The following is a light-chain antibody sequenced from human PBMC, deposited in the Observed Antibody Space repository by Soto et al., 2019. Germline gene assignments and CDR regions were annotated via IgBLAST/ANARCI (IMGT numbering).Light chain of an antibody. J-gene: IGLJ2*01. V-gene: IGLV2-14*02. CDR1: SSDVGSYNL. CDR3: SSYTSNNTPV. Sequence: QSALTQPASVSGSPGQSITISCTGTSSDVGSYNLVSWYQQHPGKAPKLMIYEVSNRPSGVSDRFSGSKSGNTASLTISGLQAEDEADYYCSSYTSNNTPVFGGGTKVTVL. CDR2: EVS.